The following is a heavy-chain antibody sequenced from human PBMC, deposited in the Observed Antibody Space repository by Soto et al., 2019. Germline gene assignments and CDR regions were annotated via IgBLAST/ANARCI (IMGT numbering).Heavy chain of an antibody. CDR3: ARGVTAGVDY. D-gene: IGHD1-26*01. J-gene: IGHJ4*02. Sequence: QVQLVKSGAEVREPGASVKVSCKASGYSFSSLDINWVRQTTGQGLEWMGWMQPRDGRTGYAQKFQGRVTMTKDTSINAAYMELSSLTSDDTVFYYCARGVTAGVDYWGQGTLVTVSS. CDR2: MQPRDGRT. V-gene: IGHV1-8*01. CDR1: GYSFSSLD.